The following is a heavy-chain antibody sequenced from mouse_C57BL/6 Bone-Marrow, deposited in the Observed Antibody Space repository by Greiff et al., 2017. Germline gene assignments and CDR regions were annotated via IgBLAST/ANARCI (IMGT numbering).Heavy chain of an antibody. D-gene: IGHD1-1*01. J-gene: IGHJ2*01. Sequence: EVQLVESGGGLVQPGGSLKLSCAASGFTFSDYYMYWVRQTPEKRLEWVAYISNGGGSTYYPDTVKGRFTISRDNAKNTLYLQMSRLKSEDTAMYYCARHGITGGYFDYWGQCTTLTVSS. V-gene: IGHV5-12*01. CDR3: ARHGITGGYFDY. CDR2: ISNGGGST. CDR1: GFTFSDYY.